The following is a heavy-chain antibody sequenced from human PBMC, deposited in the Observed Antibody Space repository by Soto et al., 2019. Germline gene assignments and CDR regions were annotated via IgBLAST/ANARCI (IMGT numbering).Heavy chain of an antibody. D-gene: IGHD6-19*01. CDR3: ARERPYSSGCYDY. V-gene: IGHV4-59*01. CDR2: IYYSGST. CDR1: GGSISSYY. Sequence: SETLSLTCAVSGGSISSYYWSWIRQPPGKGLEWIGYIYYSGSTNYNPSLKSRVTISVDTSKNQFSLKLSSVTAADTAVYYCARERPYSSGCYDYWGQGTLVTVSS. J-gene: IGHJ4*02.